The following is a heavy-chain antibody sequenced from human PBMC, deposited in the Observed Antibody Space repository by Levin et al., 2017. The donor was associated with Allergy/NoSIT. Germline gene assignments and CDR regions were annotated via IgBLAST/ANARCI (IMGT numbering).Heavy chain of an antibody. J-gene: IGHJ3*02. CDR2: IYRGVNT. D-gene: IGHD2/OR15-2a*01. CDR3: ARPNSRDYPYAFDI. V-gene: IGHV3-53*01. CDR1: FFLFLSPS. Sequence: PGGSLRLSFFFFFFLFLSPSLLFFLPPPLKGLELVLLIYRGVNTYADSVKGRFTFSRDISKNMVSLQMDSLRAEDTAVYYCARPNSRDYPYAFDIWGRGTMVTVSS.